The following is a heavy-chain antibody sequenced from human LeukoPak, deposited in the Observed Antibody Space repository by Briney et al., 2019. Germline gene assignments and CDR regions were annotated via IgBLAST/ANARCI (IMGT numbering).Heavy chain of an antibody. CDR1: GGSSSPYY. J-gene: IGHJ4*02. D-gene: IGHD1-26*01. CDR3: ATRLVTATSLRF. CDR2: ISRSGST. V-gene: IGHV4-34*01. Sequence: SETLSLTCAVYGGSSSPYYWSWIRQPPGKGLEWIGEISRSGSTNYNPSLKSRVTISVDTSKTQFSLRLSSVTAADTAVYYCATRLVTATSLRFWGQGTLVTVSS.